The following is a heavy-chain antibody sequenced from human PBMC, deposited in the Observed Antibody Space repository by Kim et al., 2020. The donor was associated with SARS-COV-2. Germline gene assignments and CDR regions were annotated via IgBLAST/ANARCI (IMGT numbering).Heavy chain of an antibody. CDR1: GFTFSDYW. J-gene: IGHJ4*02. D-gene: IGHD5-12*01. V-gene: IGHV3-74*01. CDR2: ISNDESTT. CDR3: ARDLEWLRPGDYFDS. Sequence: GGSLRLSCAASGFTFSDYWMHWVRQAPRKGLVWVSRISNDESTTTYADSVKGRFIISRDNAKNTLYLHMNSLSAEDTAVYYCARDLEWLRPGDYFDSWGQGTLVTVSS.